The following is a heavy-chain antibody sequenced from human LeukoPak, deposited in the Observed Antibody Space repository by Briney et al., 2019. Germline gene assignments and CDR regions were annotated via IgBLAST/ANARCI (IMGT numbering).Heavy chain of an antibody. J-gene: IGHJ2*01. D-gene: IGHD6-19*01. CDR2: IYPGDSDT. CDR3: ARRIAVAATVWYFDL. Sequence: GESLKISCKGSGYSFTSYWIGWVRQMPGKGLEWMGIIYPGDSDTRYSPSFQGQVTISADKSISTAYLQWSSLKASDTAMYYCARRIAVAATVWYFDLWGRGTLVTVSS. V-gene: IGHV5-51*01. CDR1: GYSFTSYW.